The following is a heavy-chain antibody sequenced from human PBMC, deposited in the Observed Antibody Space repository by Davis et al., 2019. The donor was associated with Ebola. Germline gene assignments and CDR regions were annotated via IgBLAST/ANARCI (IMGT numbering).Heavy chain of an antibody. Sequence: ASVKVSCKASGYTFTSYDINWVRQATGQGLEWMGWMNPNSGGTNYAQKFQGRVTMTRDTSISTAYMELSRLRSEDTAVYYCASGFITIFGVERGYYYMDVWGKGTTVTVSS. D-gene: IGHD3-3*01. J-gene: IGHJ6*03. V-gene: IGHV1-2*02. CDR2: MNPNSGGT. CDR1: GYTFTSYD. CDR3: ASGFITIFGVERGYYYMDV.